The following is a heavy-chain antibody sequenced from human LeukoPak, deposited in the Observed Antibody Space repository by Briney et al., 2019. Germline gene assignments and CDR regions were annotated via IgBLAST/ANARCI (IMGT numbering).Heavy chain of an antibody. CDR3: ARESSGSYTFDY. J-gene: IGHJ4*02. Sequence: GGSLRLSCAASGFTFDDYAMHWVRQAPGKGLEWVSGISWNSGSIGYADSVKGRFTISRDNAKNSLYLQMNSLRAEDMALYYCARESSGSYTFDYWGQGTLVTVSS. V-gene: IGHV3-9*03. CDR1: GFTFDDYA. CDR2: ISWNSGSI. D-gene: IGHD1-26*01.